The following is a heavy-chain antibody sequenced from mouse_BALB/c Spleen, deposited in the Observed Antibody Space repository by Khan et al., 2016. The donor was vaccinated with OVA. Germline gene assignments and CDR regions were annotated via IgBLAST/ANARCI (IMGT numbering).Heavy chain of an antibody. CDR1: GFTFSSYV. V-gene: IGHV5-6-5*01. Sequence: EVELVESGGGSVKPGGSLKLSCEVSGFTFSSYVMSWIRQTPEKRLEWVASISSSGSTYYPDSVKGRFTISRDNDRNVVYLQMSSLRSEDMAMYYCAREAYRYDEYYFDYWGQGTTLTVSS. CDR3: AREAYRYDEYYFDY. D-gene: IGHD2-14*01. J-gene: IGHJ2*01. CDR2: ISSSGST.